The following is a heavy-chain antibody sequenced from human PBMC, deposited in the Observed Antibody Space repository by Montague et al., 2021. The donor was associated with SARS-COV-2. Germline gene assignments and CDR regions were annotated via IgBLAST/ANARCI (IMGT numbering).Heavy chain of an antibody. CDR2: IYYSGST. CDR3: ARGGTIFGVVIRPFDY. Sequence: TLSLTCTVSGGSISSGGYYWSWIRQHPGKGLEWIGYIYYSGSTYYNPSLKSRVTISVDTSKNQFSLKLSSVTAGDTAVYYCARGGTIFGVVIRPFDYWGQGTLVTVSS. CDR1: GGSISSGGYY. V-gene: IGHV4-31*03. J-gene: IGHJ4*02. D-gene: IGHD3-3*01.